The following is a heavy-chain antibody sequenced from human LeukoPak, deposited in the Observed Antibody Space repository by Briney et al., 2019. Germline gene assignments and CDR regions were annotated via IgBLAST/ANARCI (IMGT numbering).Heavy chain of an antibody. V-gene: IGHV3-11*04. Sequence: GGSLRLSSSASGFTFSDYYMSWIRQAPGRGLEWGSYIISSGGTIYYADSVKGRFTISRDNAKNSLYLQMNSLRAENTAIYYCARAWAAAGSMDVWGKGTTVTISS. D-gene: IGHD6-13*01. J-gene: IGHJ6*03. CDR3: ARAWAAAGSMDV. CDR2: IISSGGTI. CDR1: GFTFSDYY.